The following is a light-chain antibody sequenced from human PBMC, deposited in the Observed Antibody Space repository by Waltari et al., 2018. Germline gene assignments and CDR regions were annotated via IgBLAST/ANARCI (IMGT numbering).Light chain of an antibody. CDR2: RVS. J-gene: IGKJ5*01. CDR1: QGLVHSDGNTY. CDR3: MQGTHWPFT. V-gene: IGKV2-30*02. Sequence: DVVMTQSPLSLPVTLGQPASISCSPSQGLVHSDGNTYLNWFHQRPGQPPRRLICRVSNRDSGVPDRFSGSGSGTDFTLRIGRVEAEDVGVYYCMQGTHWPFTFGQGTRLEIK.